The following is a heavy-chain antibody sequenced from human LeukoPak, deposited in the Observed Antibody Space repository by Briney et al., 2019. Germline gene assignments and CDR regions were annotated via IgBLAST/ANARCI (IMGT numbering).Heavy chain of an antibody. J-gene: IGHJ4*02. V-gene: IGHV3-48*03. D-gene: IGHD5-24*01. CDR1: GFTFSSYE. CDR2: ISSSGSTI. CDR3: ARAAEMATVFDY. Sequence: GGSLRLSCAASGFTFSSYEMNRVRQAPGKGLEWVSYISSSGSTIYYADSVKGRFTISRDNAKNSLYLQMNSLRAEDTAVYYCARAAEMATVFDYWGQGTLVTVSS.